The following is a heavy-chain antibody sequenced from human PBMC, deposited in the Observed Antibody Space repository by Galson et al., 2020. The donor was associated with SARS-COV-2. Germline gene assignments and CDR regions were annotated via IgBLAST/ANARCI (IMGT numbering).Heavy chain of an antibody. CDR3: ARDDSSGWSTSFDY. CDR1: GGSISSYY. CDR2: IYTSGST. D-gene: IGHD6-19*01. J-gene: IGHJ4*02. V-gene: IGHV4-4*07. Sequence: SETLSLTCTVSGGSISSYYWSWIRQPAGKGLEWIGRIYTSGSTNYNPSLKSRVTMSVDTSKNQFSLKLSSVTAADTAVYYCARDDSSGWSTSFDYWGQGTLVTVSS.